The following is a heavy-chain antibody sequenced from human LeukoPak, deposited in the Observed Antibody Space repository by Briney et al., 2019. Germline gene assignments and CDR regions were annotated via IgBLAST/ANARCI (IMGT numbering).Heavy chain of an antibody. Sequence: GGSLRLSCAASGFTFSSYWMSWVRQAPGKGLEWVANIKQDGSEKYYVDSVKGRFTISRDNAKNSLYLQMNSLRAEDTAVYYCARGPRVLWFGELFYYWGQGTLVTVSS. V-gene: IGHV3-7*01. D-gene: IGHD3-10*01. J-gene: IGHJ4*02. CDR1: GFTFSSYW. CDR2: IKQDGSEK. CDR3: ARGPRVLWFGELFYY.